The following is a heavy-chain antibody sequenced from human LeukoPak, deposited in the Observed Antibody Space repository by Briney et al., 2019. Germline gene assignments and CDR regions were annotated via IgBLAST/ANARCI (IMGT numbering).Heavy chain of an antibody. CDR2: INAGNGNT. Sequence: ASVKVSCKASGYTFTSYAMHWVRQAPGQRLEWMGWINAGNGNTKYSQKFQGRVTITRNTSISTAYMELSSLRSEDTAVYYCARGLQLEDYYYYYMDVWGKGTTVTVSS. J-gene: IGHJ6*03. CDR3: ARGLQLEDYYYYYMDV. D-gene: IGHD6-6*01. CDR1: GYTFTSYA. V-gene: IGHV1-3*01.